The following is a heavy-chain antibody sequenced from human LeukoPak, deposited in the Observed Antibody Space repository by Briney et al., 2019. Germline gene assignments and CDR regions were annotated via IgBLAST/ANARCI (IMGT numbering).Heavy chain of an antibody. J-gene: IGHJ4*02. V-gene: IGHV3-53*01. CDR2: IYSDGGT. D-gene: IGHD6-25*01. Sequence: GGSLRLSCAASGFTVSSNFMTWVRQAPGKGLEWVSLIYSDGGTNYADSVKGRFTISRDNSKNTLYLQMNSLRAEDTAVYYCARAALAGRYFDYWGQGTLVTVSS. CDR1: GFTVSSNF. CDR3: ARAALAGRYFDY.